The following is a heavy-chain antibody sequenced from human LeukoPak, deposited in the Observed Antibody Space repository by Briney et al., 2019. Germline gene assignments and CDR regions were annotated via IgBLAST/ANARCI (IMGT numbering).Heavy chain of an antibody. D-gene: IGHD6-19*01. CDR1: GFTFSSYE. V-gene: IGHV3-48*03. J-gene: IGHJ5*02. CDR3: VRIPNSAGFPNWFDP. CDR2: ISSSGSTI. Sequence: GGSLRLSCAASGFTFSSYEMNWVRQAPGKGLEWVSYISSSGSTIYYADSVEGRFTISRDNAKNSLYLQMNSLRAEDTAVYYCVRIPNSAGFPNWFDPWGQGTLVTVSS.